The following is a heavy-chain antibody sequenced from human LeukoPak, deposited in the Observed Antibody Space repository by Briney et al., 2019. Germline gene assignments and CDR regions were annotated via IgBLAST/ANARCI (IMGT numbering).Heavy chain of an antibody. CDR2: LYYSGSI. D-gene: IGHD6-6*01. J-gene: IGHJ5*02. CDR3: ARGIIGARPDSWFDP. CDR1: GYSISSGYY. V-gene: IGHV4-38-2*02. Sequence: SETLSLTCTVSGYSISSGYYWGWIRQPPGKGLEWIGSLYYSGSIYYNPSLKSRVTISVDTSKNQFSLKLSSVTAADTAVYYCARGIIGARPDSWFDPWGQGTLVTVSS.